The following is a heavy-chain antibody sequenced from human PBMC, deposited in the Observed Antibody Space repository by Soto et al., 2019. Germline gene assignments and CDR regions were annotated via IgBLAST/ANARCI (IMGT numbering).Heavy chain of an antibody. CDR2: ISSSSTI. Sequence: GSLRLSCAASGFTFSSYSMNWVRQAPGKGLEWVSYISSSSTIYYADSVKGRYTNADSVEGRFTISRDNAKNSLYLQMNSLRAEDTAVXYXAXIRGXXXXTXXXAGDXXDIXGQXTMXXVXS. CDR1: GFTFSSYS. CDR3: AXIRGXXXXTXXXAGDXXDI. V-gene: IGHV3-48*01. D-gene: IGHD2-2*01. J-gene: IGHJ3*02.